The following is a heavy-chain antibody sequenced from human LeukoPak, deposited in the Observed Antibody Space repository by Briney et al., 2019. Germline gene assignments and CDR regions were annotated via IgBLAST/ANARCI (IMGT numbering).Heavy chain of an antibody. CDR1: GGSFSGYY. J-gene: IGHJ4*02. Sequence: SETLSLTCAVYGGSFSGYYWSWIRQPPGKGLEWIGEINHSGNTNYNPSLKSRVTISVDTSKNQFSLKVSSVTAADTAVYYCARAFAVTDDYWGQGTLVTVSS. CDR2: INHSGNT. V-gene: IGHV4-34*01. D-gene: IGHD1-14*01. CDR3: ARAFAVTDDY.